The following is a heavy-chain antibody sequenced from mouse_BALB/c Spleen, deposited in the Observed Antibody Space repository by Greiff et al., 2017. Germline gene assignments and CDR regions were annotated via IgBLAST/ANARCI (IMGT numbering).Heavy chain of an antibody. CDR3: ARWGYDGSSWFAY. CDR2: IDPYNGGT. D-gene: IGHD2-3*01. V-gene: IGHV1S135*01. J-gene: IGHJ3*01. Sequence: VHVKQSGPELVKPGASVKVSCKASGYAFTSYNMYWVKQSHGKSLEWIGYIDPYNGGTSYNQKFKGKATLTVDKSSSTAYMHLNSLTSEDSAVYYCARWGYDGSSWFAYWGQGTLVTVSA. CDR1: GYAFTSYN.